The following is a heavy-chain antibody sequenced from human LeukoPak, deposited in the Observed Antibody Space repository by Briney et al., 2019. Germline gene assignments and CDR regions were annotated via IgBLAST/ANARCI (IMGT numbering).Heavy chain of an antibody. Sequence: GGSLRLSCAASGFTFSSYWMSWVRQAPGKGLEWVALIKEGGSEKYYVDSVKGRFTISRDNAENSLFPQMNSLRAEDTAVYYCARKGNSFDYWGQGTLVTVSS. CDR1: GFTFSSYW. CDR2: IKEGGSEK. J-gene: IGHJ4*02. CDR3: ARKGNSFDY. D-gene: IGHD4-23*01. V-gene: IGHV3-7*01.